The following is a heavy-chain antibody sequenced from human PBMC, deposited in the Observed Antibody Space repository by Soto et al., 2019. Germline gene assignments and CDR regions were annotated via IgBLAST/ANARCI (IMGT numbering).Heavy chain of an antibody. CDR2: IYYSGST. Sequence: QVQLQESGPGLVKPSETLSLTCTVSGGSISSYYWSWIRQPPGKGLEWIGYIYYSGSTNYNPSLKSRVTISVDTSKNQFSLKLSSVTAADTAVYYCARNRIVGASDWYFDLWGRGTLVTVSS. D-gene: IGHD1-26*01. J-gene: IGHJ2*01. V-gene: IGHV4-59*01. CDR1: GGSISSYY. CDR3: ARNRIVGASDWYFDL.